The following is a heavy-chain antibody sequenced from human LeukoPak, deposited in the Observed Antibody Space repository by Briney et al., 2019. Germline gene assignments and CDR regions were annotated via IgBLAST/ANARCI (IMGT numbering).Heavy chain of an antibody. Sequence: GASVKVSLKASGYTFTSYGISWVRQAPGQGLEWMGWISAYNGNTNYAQKLQGRVTMTTDTSTSTAYMELRSLRSDDTAVYYCARLGYCSSTSRYDWYFDLWGRGTLVAVSS. CDR3: ARLGYCSSTSRYDWYFDL. CDR2: ISAYNGNT. J-gene: IGHJ2*01. V-gene: IGHV1-18*01. D-gene: IGHD2-2*01. CDR1: GYTFTSYG.